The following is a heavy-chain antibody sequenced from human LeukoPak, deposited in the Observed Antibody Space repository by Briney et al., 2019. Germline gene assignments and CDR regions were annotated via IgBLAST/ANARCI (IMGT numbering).Heavy chain of an antibody. V-gene: IGHV3-53*01. CDR2: IYSGGST. CDR3: ARVRPRVGAEYYFDY. J-gene: IGHJ4*02. D-gene: IGHD1-26*01. CDR1: GLTVSSNY. Sequence: GGSLRLSCAASGLTVSSNYMSWVRQAPGKGLEWVSVIYSGGSTYYADSVKGRFTISRDNSKNTLYLQMNSLRAEDTAVYYCARVRPRVGAEYYFDYWGQGTLVTVSS.